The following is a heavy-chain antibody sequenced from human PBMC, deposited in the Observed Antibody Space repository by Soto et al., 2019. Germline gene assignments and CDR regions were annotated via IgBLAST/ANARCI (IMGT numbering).Heavy chain of an antibody. J-gene: IGHJ5*02. CDR2: IYHIGSP. D-gene: IGHD6-19*01. CDR3: VRDRALDSSGHWFDT. CDR1: GRSVSSGVYY. Sequence: PSETLSLTCTVSGRSVSSGVYYWTWIRQHPGRGLEWIGYIYHIGSPYYNPSLESRVTISLDTSKNQFSLNLTSVTAADTAIYYCVRDRALDSSGHWFDTWGQGTLVTVSS. V-gene: IGHV4-31*03.